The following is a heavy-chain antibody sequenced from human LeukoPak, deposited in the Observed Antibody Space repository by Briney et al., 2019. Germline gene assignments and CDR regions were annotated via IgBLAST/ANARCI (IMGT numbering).Heavy chain of an antibody. V-gene: IGHV3-11*04. CDR1: GFTFSDYY. Sequence: GGSLRLSCAASGFTFSDYYMSWLRQAPGKGLEWVSYISSSGGTIYYADSVKGRFTISRDNAKNSLYLQVNSLRAEDTAVYYCATTPTGGGQPMDVWGKGTTVTVSS. D-gene: IGHD2-15*01. J-gene: IGHJ6*03. CDR2: ISSSGGTI. CDR3: ATTPTGGGQPMDV.